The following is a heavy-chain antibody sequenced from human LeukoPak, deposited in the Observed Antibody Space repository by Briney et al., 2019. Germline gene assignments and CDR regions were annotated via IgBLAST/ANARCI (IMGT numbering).Heavy chain of an antibody. V-gene: IGHV1-8*01. CDR2: MNPNSGNT. CDR3: ARYAPYCSSTSCYDYYYYMDV. CDR1: GYTFTSYD. J-gene: IGHJ6*03. Sequence: ASVKVSCTASGYTFTSYDINWVRQATGQGLEWMGWMNPNSGNTGYAQKFQGRVTMTRNTSISTAYMELSSLRSEDTAVYYCARYAPYCSSTSCYDYYYYMDVWGKGTTVTVSS. D-gene: IGHD2-2*01.